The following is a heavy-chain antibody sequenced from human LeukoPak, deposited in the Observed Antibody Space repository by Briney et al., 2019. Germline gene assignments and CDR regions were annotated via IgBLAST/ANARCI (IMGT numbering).Heavy chain of an antibody. CDR2: ISAYNGNT. V-gene: IGHV1-18*01. J-gene: IGHJ6*03. CDR1: GYTFTSYG. CDR3: ARVVLRFLEWLPKENYYYYMDV. D-gene: IGHD3-3*01. Sequence: ASVKVSCKASGYTFTSYGISWVRQAPGQGLEWMGWISAYNGNTNYAQKLQGRVTMTTDTSTSTAYMELRSLRSDDTAVYYCARVVLRFLEWLPKENYYYYMDVWGKGTTVTVSS.